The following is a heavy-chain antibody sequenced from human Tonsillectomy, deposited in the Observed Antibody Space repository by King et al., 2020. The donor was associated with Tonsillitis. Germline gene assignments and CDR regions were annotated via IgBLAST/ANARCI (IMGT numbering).Heavy chain of an antibody. J-gene: IGHJ4*02. CDR2: ISNIDDIT. CDR3: AKRFGANSGAFDY. D-gene: IGHD4/OR15-4a*01. CDR1: GFTFSSYA. Sequence: VQLVQSGGGLVQPGESLRLSCAASGFTFSSYAMSWVRQAPGKGLELVLGISNIDDITYYTDSVKGRFTISRDISKNTLYLLMTSLRAEDTAVYYCAKRFGANSGAFDYWGQGTLVSVSS. V-gene: IGHV3-23*04.